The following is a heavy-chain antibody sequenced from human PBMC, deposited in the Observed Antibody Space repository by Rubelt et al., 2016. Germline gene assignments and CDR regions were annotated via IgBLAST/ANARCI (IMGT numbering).Heavy chain of an antibody. V-gene: IGHV4-39*07. CDR1: GGSISSSSYY. Sequence: QLQLQESGPGLVKPSETLSLTCTVSGGSISSSSYYWGWIRQPPGRGLEWIGSIFHSGSTSYNPSLKCRVTISVDTSKNQFSLRLSSVTAADTAVYYCARGLGFDYWGQGTLVTVSS. J-gene: IGHJ4*02. CDR2: IFHSGST. CDR3: ARGLGFDY.